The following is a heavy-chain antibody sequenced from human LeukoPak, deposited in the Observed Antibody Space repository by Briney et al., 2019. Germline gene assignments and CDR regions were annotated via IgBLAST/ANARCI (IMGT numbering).Heavy chain of an antibody. CDR3: ATDGSSSTGTRSGGSCFDLY. V-gene: IGHV1-69*05. J-gene: IGHJ4*02. Sequence: ASVKVSCKASGGTFSSYAISWVRQAPGQGLEWMGRIIPIFGTANYAQKFQGRATITTDESTSTAYMELSSLRSEDTAVYYVATDGSSSTGTRSGGSCFDLYRGQGTLVTVSS. CDR2: IIPIFGTA. D-gene: IGHD2-15*01. CDR1: GGTFSSYA.